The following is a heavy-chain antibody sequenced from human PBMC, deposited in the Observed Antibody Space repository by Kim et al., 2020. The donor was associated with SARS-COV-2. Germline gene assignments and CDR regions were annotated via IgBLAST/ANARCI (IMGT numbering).Heavy chain of an antibody. J-gene: IGHJ4*02. V-gene: IGHV7-4-1*02. Sequence: NPTYAQGFTGRFVFSLDTSVSTAYLQISSLKAEDTAVYYCARDYVGTRDYWGQGTLVTVSS. D-gene: IGHD2-15*01. CDR2: NP. CDR3: ARDYVGTRDY.